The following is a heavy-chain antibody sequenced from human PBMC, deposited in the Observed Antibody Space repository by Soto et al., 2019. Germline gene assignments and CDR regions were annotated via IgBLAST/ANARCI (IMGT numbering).Heavy chain of an antibody. V-gene: IGHV1-18*01. CDR3: AREGRKGGPYSSGLSHYYYYGMDV. CDR2: ISAYNGNT. Sequence: QVQLVQSGAEVKKPGASVKVSCKASGYTFTSYGISWVRQAPGQGLEWMGWISAYNGNTNYAQKLQGRVTMTTDTSTSTAYMELRSLRSDDTAVYYCAREGRKGGPYSSGLSHYYYYGMDVWGQGTTVTVSS. J-gene: IGHJ6*02. CDR1: GYTFTSYG. D-gene: IGHD6-19*01.